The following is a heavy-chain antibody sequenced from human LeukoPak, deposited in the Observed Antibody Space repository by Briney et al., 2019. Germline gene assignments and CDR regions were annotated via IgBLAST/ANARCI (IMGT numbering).Heavy chain of an antibody. CDR1: GFTFSSYG. J-gene: IGHJ4*02. CDR2: ISYDGSNK. V-gene: IGHV3-30*18. CDR3: AKEPGDLLFRPLDY. D-gene: IGHD4-17*01. Sequence: GRSLRLSCAASGFTFSSYGMHWVRQAPGKGLEWVAVISYDGSNKYYEDSVKGRFTISRDNSKNTLYLQMNSLRAEDTAMYYCAKEPGDLLFRPLDYWGQGTLVTVSS.